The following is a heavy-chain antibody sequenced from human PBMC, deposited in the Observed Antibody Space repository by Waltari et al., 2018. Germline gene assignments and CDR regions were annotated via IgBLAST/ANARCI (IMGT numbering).Heavy chain of an antibody. CDR1: GGTFSSYA. D-gene: IGHD3-16*01. CDR3: ARVGGHSHPDAFDI. Sequence: QVQLVQSGAEVKKPGSSVKVSCKASGGTFSSYAISWVRQPPGQGLEWMGRIIPICGTANYAQKFQGRVTITTDESTSTAYMELSSLRSEDTAVYYCARVGGHSHPDAFDIWGQGTMVTVSS. CDR2: IIPICGTA. J-gene: IGHJ3*02. V-gene: IGHV1-69*05.